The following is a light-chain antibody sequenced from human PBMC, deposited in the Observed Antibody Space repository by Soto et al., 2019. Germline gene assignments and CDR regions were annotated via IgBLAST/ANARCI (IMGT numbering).Light chain of an antibody. CDR1: SSDIGAYNY. V-gene: IGLV2-14*01. Sequence: QSALTQPACGSGSPGQSITISCAGSSSDIGAYNYVSWFQQYPGKAPKLIISEVSNRPSGVSNRFSGSKYGTAASLTISGLQTEDEADYFCFSFTTDWTHVFATGTKVIVL. J-gene: IGLJ1*01. CDR2: EVS. CDR3: FSFTTDWTHV.